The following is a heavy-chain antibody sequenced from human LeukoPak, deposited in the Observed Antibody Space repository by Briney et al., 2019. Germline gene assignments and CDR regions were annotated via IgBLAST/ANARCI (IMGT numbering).Heavy chain of an antibody. J-gene: IGHJ4*02. CDR3: AREVGSSTSCYNY. Sequence: GGSLRLSFAASGFTFSSYSMNWVRQAPGKGLEWVSSISSSSSYIYYADSVKGRFTISRDNAKNSLYLQMNSLRAEDTAVYYCAREVGSSTSCYNYWGQGTLVTVSS. D-gene: IGHD2-2*02. V-gene: IGHV3-21*01. CDR2: ISSSSSYI. CDR1: GFTFSSYS.